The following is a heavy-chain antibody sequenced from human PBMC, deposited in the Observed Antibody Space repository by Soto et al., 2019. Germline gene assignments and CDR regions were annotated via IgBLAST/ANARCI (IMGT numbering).Heavy chain of an antibody. CDR1: GYAFTTYG. CDR2: INAYNGNT. J-gene: IGHJ3*02. V-gene: IGHV1-18*01. D-gene: IGHD4-17*01. CDR3: ARETTVTPSDAFDI. Sequence: ASVKVSCKASGYAFTTYGISWVRQAPGQGLEWMGWINAYNGNTNYAQKLQGRVTMTTDSSTSTAYMELRSLRSEDTAVYYCARETTVTPSDAFDIWGQGTMVTVSS.